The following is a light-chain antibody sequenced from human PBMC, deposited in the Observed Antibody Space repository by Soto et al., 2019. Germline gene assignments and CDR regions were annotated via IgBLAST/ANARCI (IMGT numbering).Light chain of an antibody. CDR3: LQDYNFPLT. V-gene: IGKV1-6*01. Sequence: AIQMTQSPSSLSASVGDRVTITCRASQGIRNDLGWYQQKPGKAPKLLIYAASSLQSGVPSRFSSSESGTDFTLTISSLQPEDFATYYCLQDYNFPLTFVGGTKVDIK. CDR1: QGIRND. CDR2: AAS. J-gene: IGKJ4*01.